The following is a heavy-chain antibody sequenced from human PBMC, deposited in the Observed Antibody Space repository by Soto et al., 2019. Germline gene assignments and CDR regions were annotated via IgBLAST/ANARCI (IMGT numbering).Heavy chain of an antibody. CDR3: VRKPQIVMVVVPTPGSTGAFEM. D-gene: IGHD2-15*01. CDR2: VSHDGVNK. CDR1: GFSLRNYN. J-gene: IGHJ3*02. V-gene: IGHV3-30-3*01. Sequence: GGSVRRSCAGSGFSLRNYNLHWVRQAPGKGLEWVAVVSHDGVNKHYAEAVKGRLSISRDSSRDTLYLQMNSMRPEDKAVYYNVRKPQIVMVVVPTPGSTGAFEMWLQGTMVAISS.